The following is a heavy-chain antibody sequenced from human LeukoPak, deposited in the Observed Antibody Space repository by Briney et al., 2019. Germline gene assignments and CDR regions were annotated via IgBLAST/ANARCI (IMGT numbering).Heavy chain of an antibody. V-gene: IGHV3-7*01. J-gene: IGHJ3*02. CDR2: IKQDGSQN. CDR3: VRGDYYDSGTSFIDAFDI. CDR1: GFIFSRYW. D-gene: IGHD3-10*01. Sequence: GGSLRLSCSASGFIFSRYWMSWVRQAPGKGLEWVANIKQDGSQNFYVASVKGRFTISRDNAKNSLYLQMNSLRAEDTAVYYCVRGDYYDSGTSFIDAFDIWGQGTRVTVSS.